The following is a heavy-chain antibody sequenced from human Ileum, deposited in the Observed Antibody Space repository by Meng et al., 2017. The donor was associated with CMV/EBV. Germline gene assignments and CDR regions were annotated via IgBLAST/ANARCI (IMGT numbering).Heavy chain of an antibody. CDR3: ARDGLNERYFDY. CDR1: GYTFTSNN. V-gene: IGHV7-4-1*02. Sequence: CKASGYTFTSNNLIWVRQAPGQGPEWMGWINTNTGNPTYARDFTGRFVFSLDTSVSTAYLQISGLKAEDTAVYYCARDGLNERYFDYWGRGTLVTVSS. J-gene: IGHJ4*02. CDR2: INTNTGNP.